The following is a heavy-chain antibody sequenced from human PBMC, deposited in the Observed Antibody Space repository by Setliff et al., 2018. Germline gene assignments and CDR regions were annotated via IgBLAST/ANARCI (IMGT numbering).Heavy chain of an antibody. CDR3: ARGPSYYGSGSYYNRYNWFDP. D-gene: IGHD3-10*01. Sequence: GGSLRLSCADSGFTFSSYSMNWVRQAPGKGLEWVSSISSSSSYIYYADSVKGRFTISRDNAKNSLYLQMNSLRAEDTAVYYCARGPSYYGSGSYYNRYNWFDPWGQGTLVTVSS. CDR1: GFTFSSYS. V-gene: IGHV3-21*01. CDR2: ISSSSSYI. J-gene: IGHJ5*02.